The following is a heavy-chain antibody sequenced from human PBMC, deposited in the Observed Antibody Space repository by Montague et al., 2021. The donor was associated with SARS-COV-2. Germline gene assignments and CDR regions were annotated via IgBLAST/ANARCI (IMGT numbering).Heavy chain of an antibody. J-gene: IGHJ5*02. V-gene: IGHV4-39*07. D-gene: IGHD2-21*02. Sequence: SETLSLTCTASGGSISSSSYYWCWIRQPPGQGLEWIGCIYYSGSTYYNPSLKIPITIALDTYKNQFSLKLSSVTATDTAVYYCAGDPCKGLTAILYNWFDPWGQGTLVTVSS. CDR3: AGDPCKGLTAILYNWFDP. CDR2: IYYSGST. CDR1: GGSISSSSYY.